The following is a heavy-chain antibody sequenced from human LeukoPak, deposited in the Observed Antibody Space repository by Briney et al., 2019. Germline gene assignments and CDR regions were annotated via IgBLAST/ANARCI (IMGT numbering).Heavy chain of an antibody. CDR1: GGSFSGYY. Sequence: SETLSLTCAVYGGSFSGYYWSWIRQPPGKGPEWIGEINHSGSTNYYPSLKSRVTISVDTSKNQFSLKLSSVTAADTAVYYCARGRDFGLAATRCFDYWGQGTLVTVSS. CDR2: INHSGST. D-gene: IGHD2-15*01. V-gene: IGHV4-34*01. J-gene: IGHJ4*02. CDR3: ARGRDFGLAATRCFDY.